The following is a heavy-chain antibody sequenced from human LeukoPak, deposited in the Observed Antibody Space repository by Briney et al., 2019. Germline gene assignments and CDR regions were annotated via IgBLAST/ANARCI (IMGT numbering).Heavy chain of an antibody. J-gene: IGHJ5*02. Sequence: ASVKVSCKASGYTFTGYYMHWVRQAPGQGLEWMGWINPNSGGTNYAQKFQGRVTMTRDTSISTAYMELSRLRSDDTAVYYCARDRGSGSWYENWFDPWGQGTLVTVSS. D-gene: IGHD6-13*01. CDR2: INPNSGGT. V-gene: IGHV1-2*02. CDR3: ARDRGSGSWYENWFDP. CDR1: GYTFTGYY.